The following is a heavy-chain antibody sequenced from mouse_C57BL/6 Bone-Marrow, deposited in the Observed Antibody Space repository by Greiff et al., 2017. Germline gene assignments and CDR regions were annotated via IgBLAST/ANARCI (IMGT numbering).Heavy chain of an antibody. D-gene: IGHD1-1*01. V-gene: IGHV1-78*01. Sequence: LVESDAELVKPGASVKISCKVSGYTFTDHTIHWMKQRPEQGLEWIGYIYPRDGSTKYNEKFKGKATLTADKSSSTAYMQLNSLTSEDSAVYFCAREDYGSRAWFAYWGQGTLVTVSA. CDR2: IYPRDGST. CDR3: AREDYGSRAWFAY. CDR1: GYTFTDHT. J-gene: IGHJ3*01.